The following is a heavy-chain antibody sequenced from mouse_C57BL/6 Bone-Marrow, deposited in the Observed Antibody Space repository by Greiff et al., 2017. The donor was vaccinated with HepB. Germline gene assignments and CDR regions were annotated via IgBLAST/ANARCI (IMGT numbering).Heavy chain of an antibody. CDR3: ARGGYGKGYAMDY. CDR2: IDPNSGGT. J-gene: IGHJ4*01. Sequence: VQLQQPGAELVKPGASVKLSCKASGYTFTSYWMHWVKQRPGRGLEWIGRIDPNSGGTKYNEKFKSKATLTVDKPSSTAYMQLSSLTSEDSAVYDCARGGYGKGYAMDYWGQGTSGTVSS. D-gene: IGHD1-1*01. V-gene: IGHV1-72*01. CDR1: GYTFTSYW.